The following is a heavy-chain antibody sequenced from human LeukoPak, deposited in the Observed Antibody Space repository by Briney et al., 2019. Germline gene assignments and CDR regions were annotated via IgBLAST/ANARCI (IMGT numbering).Heavy chain of an antibody. D-gene: IGHD3-3*01. CDR2: MYHSGST. CDR3: STLGRSHGPR. V-gene: IGHV4-38-2*02. Sequence: SETLSLTCSVSGYSISSAYYWGWIRQPPGKGLEWIGTMYHSGSTYYNPSLMTRVSISVDTSKNQFSLKLASVTAADTAVYYCSTLGRSHGPRWGQGTQVTVSS. CDR1: GYSISSAYY. J-gene: IGHJ4*02.